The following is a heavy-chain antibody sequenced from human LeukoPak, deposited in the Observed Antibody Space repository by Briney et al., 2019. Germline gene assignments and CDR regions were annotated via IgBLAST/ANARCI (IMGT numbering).Heavy chain of an antibody. Sequence: GGSLRLSCAASGFTFSSYWMHWVRQAPGKGLVWVSSISSDGSTTNYADFVKGRFSISRDNARDNAKNTLYLQMNSLRAEDTAVYYCARARYGSGTYDYWGQGTLVTVSS. CDR3: ARARYGSGTYDY. V-gene: IGHV3-74*01. D-gene: IGHD3-10*01. J-gene: IGHJ4*02. CDR1: GFTFSSYW. CDR2: ISSDGSTT.